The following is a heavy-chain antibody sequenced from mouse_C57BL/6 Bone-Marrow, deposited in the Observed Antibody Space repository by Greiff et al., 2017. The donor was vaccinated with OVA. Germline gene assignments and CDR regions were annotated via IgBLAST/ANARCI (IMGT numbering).Heavy chain of an antibody. V-gene: IGHV5-6*01. D-gene: IGHD1-1*01. J-gene: IGHJ3*01. CDR3: ARPYGSSYVRAY. CDR1: GFTFSSYG. CDR2: ISSGGSYT. Sequence: EVQGVESGGDLVKPGGSLKLSCAASGFTFSSYGMSWVRQTPDKRLEWVATISSGGSYTYYPDSVKGRFTISRDNAKNTLYLQMSSLKSEDTAMYYCARPYGSSYVRAYWGQGTLVTVSA.